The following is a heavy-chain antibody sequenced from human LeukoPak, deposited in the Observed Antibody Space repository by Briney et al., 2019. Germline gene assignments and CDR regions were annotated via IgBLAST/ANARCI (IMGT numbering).Heavy chain of an antibody. Sequence: GGSLRLSCAAPGFTFTSYAMSWVRQAPGKGLEWVSAISGSGGSTYYADSVKGRFTISRDNSKNTLYLQMNSLRAEDTAVYYCAKEGGSGSYEYFQHWGQGTLVTVSS. J-gene: IGHJ1*01. CDR3: AKEGGSGSYEYFQH. V-gene: IGHV3-23*01. CDR2: ISGSGGST. CDR1: GFTFTSYA. D-gene: IGHD3-10*01.